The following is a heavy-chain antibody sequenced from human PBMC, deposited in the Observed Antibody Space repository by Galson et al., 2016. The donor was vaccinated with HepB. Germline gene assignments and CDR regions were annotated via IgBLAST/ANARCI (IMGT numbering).Heavy chain of an antibody. J-gene: IGHJ4*02. D-gene: IGHD6-19*01. V-gene: IGHV3-33*01. CDR1: GFIFSNYG. CDR3: ARVNGTGWPVFDN. Sequence: SLRLSCAASGFIFSNYGMHWVRQAPGKGLEWVAVLWFDGSIQYYADSVKGRFTISRDNSNNMLSLQMDSLRGEDTAIYYCARVNGTGWPVFDNWGQGTLVTVSS. CDR2: LWFDGSIQ.